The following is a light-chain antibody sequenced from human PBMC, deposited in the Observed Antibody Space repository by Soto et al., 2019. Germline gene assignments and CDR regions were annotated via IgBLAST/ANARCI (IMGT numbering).Light chain of an antibody. CDR3: QNYNSAPRALT. CDR2: AAS. V-gene: IGKV1-27*01. J-gene: IGKJ4*02. Sequence: DIPMTQSPSSLSASVGDRVTITCRASQGISNYLAWYQQKPGKVPKLLIYAASTLQSGVPSRFSGSGSGTEFTLTISSLQPDDVATYYSQNYNSAPRALTFGGGTKVEI. CDR1: QGISNY.